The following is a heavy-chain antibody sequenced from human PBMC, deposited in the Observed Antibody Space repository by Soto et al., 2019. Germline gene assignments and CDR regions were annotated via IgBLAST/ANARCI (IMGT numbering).Heavy chain of an antibody. V-gene: IGHV3-30-3*01. J-gene: IGHJ4*02. Sequence: QVQLVESGGGVVQPGRSLRLSCAASGFTFSSYAMHWVRQAPGKGLEWVAVISYGGSNKYYADSVKGRFTISRDNSKNTLYLQMNSLRAEDTAVYYCARDRRYFASFDYWGQGTLVTVSS. CDR1: GFTFSSYA. CDR3: ARDRRYFASFDY. CDR2: ISYGGSNK. D-gene: IGHD3-9*01.